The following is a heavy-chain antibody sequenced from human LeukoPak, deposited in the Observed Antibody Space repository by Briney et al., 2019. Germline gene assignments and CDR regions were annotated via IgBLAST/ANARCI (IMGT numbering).Heavy chain of an antibody. D-gene: IGHD1-26*01. V-gene: IGHV1-2*02. CDR2: INPNSGGT. Sequence: ASVKVSCKASGYSFTGYYIHWVRQAPGQGLEWMGWINPNSGGTNYAQKFQGRVTMTGDTSISTAYMELSRLRSDDTAVYYCARSPGGSWGSDYWGQGTLVTVSS. J-gene: IGHJ4*02. CDR1: GYSFTGYY. CDR3: ARSPGGSWGSDY.